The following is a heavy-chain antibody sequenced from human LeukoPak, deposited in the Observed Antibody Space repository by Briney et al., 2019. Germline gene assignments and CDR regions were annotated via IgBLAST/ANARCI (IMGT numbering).Heavy chain of an antibody. CDR3: ARENEYRDY. Sequence: PGGSLRLSCVASGFNFRGYWMSWVRQAPGRGLEWVANIKQDGSEKYYVDSGKGRFTISRDNAKNSLYLQMNSLRDEDMAVYYCARENEYRDYWGQGTLVTVSS. D-gene: IGHD5-18*01. CDR1: GFNFRGYW. CDR2: IKQDGSEK. J-gene: IGHJ4*02. V-gene: IGHV3-7*01.